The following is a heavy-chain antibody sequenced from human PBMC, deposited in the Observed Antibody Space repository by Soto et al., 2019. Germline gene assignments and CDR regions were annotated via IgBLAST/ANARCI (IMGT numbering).Heavy chain of an antibody. V-gene: IGHV1-18*01. D-gene: IGHD3-16*01. J-gene: IGHJ5*02. CDR1: GYTFTSYV. Sequence: ASVKVSCKASGYTFTSYVISWVRQAPGQGLEWMGWISAYNGNTKYAQKLQGRVTMTTDTSTSTAYMELRSLRSDDTAVYYCARDFTGWPPDGVDAWGQGTQVTAPQ. CDR3: ARDFTGWPPDGVDA. CDR2: ISAYNGNT.